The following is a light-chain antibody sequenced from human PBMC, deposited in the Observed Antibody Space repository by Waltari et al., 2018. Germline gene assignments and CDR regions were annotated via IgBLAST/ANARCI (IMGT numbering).Light chain of an antibody. Sequence: EHVLTQSPDFQSVTPGEKVNITCRASQSIGSRLHWYPQKPKQSPKLLIKYASHSISGVPTRFSGSGSGTDFTLTINILEAEDAAVYYCHQIASLPRTFGPGTKVEIK. V-gene: IGKV6D-21*02. CDR3: HQIASLPRT. CDR2: YAS. CDR1: QSIGSR. J-gene: IGKJ1*01.